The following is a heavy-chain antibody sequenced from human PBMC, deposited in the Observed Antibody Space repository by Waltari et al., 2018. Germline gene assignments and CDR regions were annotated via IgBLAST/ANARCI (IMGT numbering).Heavy chain of an antibody. D-gene: IGHD3-16*02. Sequence: QVQLQQWGAGLLKPSETLSLTCAVYGGSFSGYYWSWIRQPPGTGLEWIGEINHRGRTNYNPSLKSRVTISVDTSKNQFSLKLSSVTAADTAVYYCARGLYDYIWGSYRRNWFDPWGQGTLVTVSS. CDR3: ARGLYDYIWGSYRRNWFDP. J-gene: IGHJ5*02. V-gene: IGHV4-34*01. CDR1: GGSFSGYY. CDR2: INHRGRT.